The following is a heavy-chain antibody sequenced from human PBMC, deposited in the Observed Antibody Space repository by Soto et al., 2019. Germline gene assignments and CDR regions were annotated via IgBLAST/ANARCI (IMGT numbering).Heavy chain of an antibody. V-gene: IGHV4-31*03. CDR1: GASISSGGYY. J-gene: IGHJ4*02. CDR3: ARMDSSDYYRIDY. D-gene: IGHD3-22*01. Sequence: SETLSLTCSVSGASISSGGYYWNWIRQHPGKGLEWIGYIYYSGSTYYNPSLKSRVTISVDTSKNQFSLKLSSVTAADTAVYYCARMDSSDYYRIDYWGQGTPVTVSS. CDR2: IYYSGST.